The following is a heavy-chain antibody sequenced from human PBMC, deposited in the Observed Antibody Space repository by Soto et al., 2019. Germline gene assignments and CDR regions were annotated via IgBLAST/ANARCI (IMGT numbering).Heavy chain of an antibody. J-gene: IGHJ4*02. CDR1: GFTFSSYA. V-gene: IGHV3-23*01. Sequence: PVGSLRLSCAASGFTFSSYAMSWVRQAPGKGLEWVSAISGSGGSTYYADSVKGRFTISRDNSKNTLYLQMNSLRAEDTAVYYCAKDGDGYNFYFDYWGQGTLVTVSS. D-gene: IGHD5-12*01. CDR2: ISGSGGST. CDR3: AKDGDGYNFYFDY.